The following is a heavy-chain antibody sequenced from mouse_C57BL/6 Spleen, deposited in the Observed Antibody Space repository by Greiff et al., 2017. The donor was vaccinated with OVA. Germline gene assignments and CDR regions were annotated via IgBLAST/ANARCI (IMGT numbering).Heavy chain of an antibody. D-gene: IGHD1-1*01. CDR2: ISDGGSYT. Sequence: EVNVVESGGGLVKPGGSLKLSCAASGFTFSSYAMSWVRQTPEKRLEWVATISDGGSYTYYPDNVKGRFTISRDNAKNNLYLQMSHLKSEDTAMYYCARGRKTTVVARNWYFDVWGTGTTVTVSS. CDR1: GFTFSSYA. V-gene: IGHV5-4*03. J-gene: IGHJ1*03. CDR3: ARGRKTTVVARNWYFDV.